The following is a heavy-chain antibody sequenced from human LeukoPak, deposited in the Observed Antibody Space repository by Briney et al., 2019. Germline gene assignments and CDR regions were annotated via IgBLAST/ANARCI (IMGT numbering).Heavy chain of an antibody. CDR1: GFTFSSYW. CDR3: AKYYGSGSYYNPYWFDP. D-gene: IGHD3-10*01. V-gene: IGHV3-23*01. J-gene: IGHJ5*02. CDR2: ISGSGGST. Sequence: GGSLRLSCAASGFTFSSYWMSWVRQAPGKGLEWVTAISGSGGSTYYADSVKGRFTISRDNSKNTLYLQMNSLRAEDTAVYYCAKYYGSGSYYNPYWFDPWGQGTLVTVSS.